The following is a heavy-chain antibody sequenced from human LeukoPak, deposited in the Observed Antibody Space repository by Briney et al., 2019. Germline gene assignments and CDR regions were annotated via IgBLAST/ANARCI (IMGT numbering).Heavy chain of an antibody. D-gene: IGHD1-26*01. CDR1: GFTVSSNY. V-gene: IGHV3-53*01. CDR3: AKDFYSGSYYYFDY. CDR2: IYSGGST. J-gene: IGHJ4*02. Sequence: GGSLRLSCAASGFTVSSNYMSWVRQAPGKGLEWVSVIYSGGSTYYADSVKGRFTISRDNSKNMLYLQMNSLRGEDTALYYCAKDFYSGSYYYFDYWGQGTLVTVSS.